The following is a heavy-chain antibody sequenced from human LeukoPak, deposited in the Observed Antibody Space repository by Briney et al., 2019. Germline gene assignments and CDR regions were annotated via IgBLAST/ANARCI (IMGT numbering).Heavy chain of an antibody. CDR1: GGSISSSSYY. CDR3: AGRIQLWSARWFDP. CDR2: IYYSGST. J-gene: IGHJ5*02. V-gene: IGHV4-39*07. D-gene: IGHD5-18*01. Sequence: SETLSLTCTVSGGSISSSSYYWGWIRQPPGKGLEWIGSIYYSGSTYYNPSLKSRVTISVDTSKNQFSLKLSSVTAADTAVYYCAGRIQLWSARWFDPWGQGTLVTVSS.